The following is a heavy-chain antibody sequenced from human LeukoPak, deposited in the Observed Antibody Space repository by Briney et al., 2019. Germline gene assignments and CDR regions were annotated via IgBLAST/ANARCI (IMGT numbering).Heavy chain of an antibody. Sequence: GGSLRLSCAASGFTFSSYGMPWVRQAPGKGLEWVAVISYDGSNKYYADSVKGRFTISRDNSKNTLYLQMNSLRAEDTAVYYCAKETPKKRYNWNADFDYWGQGTLVTVSS. CDR2: ISYDGSNK. D-gene: IGHD1-20*01. CDR3: AKETPKKRYNWNADFDY. V-gene: IGHV3-30*18. CDR1: GFTFSSYG. J-gene: IGHJ4*02.